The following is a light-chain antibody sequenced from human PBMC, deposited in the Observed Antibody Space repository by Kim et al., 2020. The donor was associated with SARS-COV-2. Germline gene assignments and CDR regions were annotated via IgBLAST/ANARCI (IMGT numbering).Light chain of an antibody. CDR1: SLRSYY. CDR3: NSRDSSGNRGV. Sequence: ALGQTVRITCQGDSLRSYYASWYQQKPGQAPVVVIYGKNNRPSGIPDRFSGSRSGNTASLTITGAQAEDEADYYCNSRDSSGNRGVFGTGTKVTVL. V-gene: IGLV3-19*01. J-gene: IGLJ1*01. CDR2: GKN.